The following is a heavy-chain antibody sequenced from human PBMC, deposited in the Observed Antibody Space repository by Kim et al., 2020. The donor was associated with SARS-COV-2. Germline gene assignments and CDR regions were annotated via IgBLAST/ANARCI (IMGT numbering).Heavy chain of an antibody. CDR3: ARAADILTGYSLDYYYYGMDV. CDR1: GGSISSGGYY. J-gene: IGHJ6*02. D-gene: IGHD3-9*01. V-gene: IGHV4-31*03. Sequence: SETLSLTCTVSGGSISSGGYYWSWIRQHPGKGLEWIGYIYYSGSTYYNPSLKSRVTISVDTSKNQFSLKLSSVTAADTAVYYCARAADILTGYSLDYYYYGMDVWGQGTTVTVSS. CDR2: IYYSGST.